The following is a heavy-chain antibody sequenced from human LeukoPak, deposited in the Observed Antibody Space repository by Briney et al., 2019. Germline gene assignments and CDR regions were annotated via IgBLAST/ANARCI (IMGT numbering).Heavy chain of an antibody. CDR2: ISGSGGST. CDR1: GFTFSSYA. J-gene: IGHJ4*02. D-gene: IGHD2-15*01. V-gene: IGHV3-23*01. CDR3: AGRHCSDGGRYFAGADPFDY. Sequence: QTGGSLRLSCAASGFTFSSYAMSWVRQAPGKGLEWVSAISGSGGSTYYADSVKGRFTISRDNSKNTLYLQMNSLRAEDTAVYFCAGRHCSDGGRYFAGADPFDYWGQGTLVTVSS.